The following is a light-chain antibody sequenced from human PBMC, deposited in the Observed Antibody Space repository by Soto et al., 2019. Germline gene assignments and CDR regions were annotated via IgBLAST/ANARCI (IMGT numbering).Light chain of an antibody. CDR3: TSYAGGNNV. Sequence: QSALTQPASVSGSPGQSITISCTGTSSDVGGYNYVSWYQQHPGKAPKLMIYDVNKRPSGVPDRFSGSKSGNTASLTVSGLQTEDEADYYCTSYAGGNNVFGTGTKVTVL. J-gene: IGLJ1*01. CDR2: DVN. V-gene: IGLV2-8*01. CDR1: SSDVGGYNY.